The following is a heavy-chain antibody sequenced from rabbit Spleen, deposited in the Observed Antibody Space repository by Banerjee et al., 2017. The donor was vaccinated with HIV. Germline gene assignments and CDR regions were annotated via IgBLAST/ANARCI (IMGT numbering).Heavy chain of an antibody. CDR1: GFSFSSSYD. D-gene: IGHD3-1*01. J-gene: IGHJ4*01. Sequence: QEQLVESGGGLVQPEGSLTLTCTASGFSFSSSYDMCWVRQAPGKGLEWIGCIYTGNGKTYYASWAKGRFTISKSSSTTVTLQMPSLTAADTATYFCARDLASVVGWNFNLWGPGTLVTVS. CDR2: IYTGNGKT. V-gene: IGHV1S45*01. CDR3: ARDLASVVGWNFNL.